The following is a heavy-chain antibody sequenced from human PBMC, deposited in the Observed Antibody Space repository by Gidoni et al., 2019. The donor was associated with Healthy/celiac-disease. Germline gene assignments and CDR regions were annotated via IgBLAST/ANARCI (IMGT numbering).Heavy chain of an antibody. D-gene: IGHD2-2*01. CDR3: AKDQEYQRSGSFDY. Sequence: EVQLLESGGGLVQPGGSLRLSCAASGFTFSSDAMSWVRQAPGKGLEWVPAISGSGGSTYYADSVKGRFTISRDNSKNTLYLQMNSLRAEDTAVYYCAKDQEYQRSGSFDYWGQGTLVTVSS. CDR1: GFTFSSDA. J-gene: IGHJ4*02. V-gene: IGHV3-23*01. CDR2: ISGSGGST.